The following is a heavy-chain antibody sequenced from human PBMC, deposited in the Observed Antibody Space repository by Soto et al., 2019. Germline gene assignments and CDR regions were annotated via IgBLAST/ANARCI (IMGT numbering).Heavy chain of an antibody. CDR2: IYYSGST. CDR1: GGSISSSSYY. Sequence: QLQLQESGPGLVKPSETLSLTCTVSGGSISSSSYYWGWIRQPPGKGLEWIGSIYYSGSTYYNPSLKSRVTISVDTSKNQFSLKLSSVTAADTAVYYCARTVLLVELYHFDYWGQGTLVTVSS. J-gene: IGHJ4*02. V-gene: IGHV4-39*01. CDR3: ARTVLLVELYHFDY. D-gene: IGHD1-7*01.